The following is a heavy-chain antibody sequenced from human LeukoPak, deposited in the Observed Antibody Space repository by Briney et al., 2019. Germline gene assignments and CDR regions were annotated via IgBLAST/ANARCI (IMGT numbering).Heavy chain of an antibody. D-gene: IGHD1-14*01. CDR1: GGSISSYY. V-gene: IGHV4-59*08. CDR3: ARQKARSHMRALGGYFDY. CDR2: IYYSGST. Sequence: SVTLSLTCAVSGGSISSYYWPPGKGLEWIGYIYYSGSTNYNPSLKSRVTISVDTSKNQFSLKLSSVTAADTAVYYCARQKARSHMRALGGYFDYWGQGTLVTVSS. J-gene: IGHJ4*02.